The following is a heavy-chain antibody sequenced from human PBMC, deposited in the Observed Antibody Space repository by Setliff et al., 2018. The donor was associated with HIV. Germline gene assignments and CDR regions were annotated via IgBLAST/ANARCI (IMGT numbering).Heavy chain of an antibody. CDR1: AFIFSSYS. Sequence: ETLSLSCAASAFIFSSYSMHWVRQAPGKGPVWVSRVNRDGSSTTYADSVKDRFTISRDNAKNTLYLQMNSLRAEDTGVYYCHSGYDTEEQSYFDYWGQGALVTVSS. D-gene: IGHD5-12*01. V-gene: IGHV3-74*01. J-gene: IGHJ4*02. CDR3: HSGYDTEEQSYFDY. CDR2: VNRDGSST.